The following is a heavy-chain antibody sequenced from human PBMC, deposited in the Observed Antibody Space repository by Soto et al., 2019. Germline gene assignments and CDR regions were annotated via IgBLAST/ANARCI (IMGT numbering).Heavy chain of an antibody. Sequence: ASETLSLTCSLCGGAISKYKRSGMGEPPGKGLEWIGYIYNSGNTNYNPSLKSRVTISIDTSKSQFYLNLGSVTAADTAVYYCARVSRGDSVAGAFWSQGTLVTVSS. CDR3: ARVSRGDSVAGAF. J-gene: IGHJ4*02. D-gene: IGHD6-19*01. CDR1: GGAISKYK. V-gene: IGHV4-59*01. CDR2: IYNSGNT.